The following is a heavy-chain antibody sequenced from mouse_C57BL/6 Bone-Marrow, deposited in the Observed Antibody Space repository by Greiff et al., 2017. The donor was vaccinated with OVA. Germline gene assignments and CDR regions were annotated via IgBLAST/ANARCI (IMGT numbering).Heavy chain of an antibody. V-gene: IGHV10-3*01. CDR3: VREGIYYYGSSYVLFDY. CDR1: GFTFNTYA. D-gene: IGHD1-1*01. Sequence: GGGLVQPKGSLKLSCAASGFTFNTYAMHWVRQAPGKGLEWVARIRSKSSNYATSYADSVKDRFTISRDDPQSMLYLQMNNLKTEYTAMYYCVREGIYYYGSSYVLFDYWGQGTTLTVSS. CDR2: IRSKSSNYAT. J-gene: IGHJ2*01.